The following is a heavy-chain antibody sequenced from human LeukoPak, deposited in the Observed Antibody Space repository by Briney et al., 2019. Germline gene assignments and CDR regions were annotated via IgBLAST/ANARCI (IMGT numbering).Heavy chain of an antibody. CDR3: AREYYYDSSGYSFDY. Sequence: GGSLRLSCAASGFTFSSYDMHWVRQAKGKGLEWVSAIGTAGGTYYPGSVKGRFTISRENAKNSLYLQMNSLRAGDTAVYYCAREYYYDSSGYSFDYWGQGTLVTVSS. CDR1: GFTFSSYD. J-gene: IGHJ4*02. D-gene: IGHD3-22*01. V-gene: IGHV3-13*01. CDR2: IGTAGGT.